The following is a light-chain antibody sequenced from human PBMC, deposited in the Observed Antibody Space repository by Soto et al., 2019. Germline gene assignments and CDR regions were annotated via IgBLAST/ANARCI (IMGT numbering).Light chain of an antibody. Sequence: DIQMTQSPSSLSASVGDRVTITCRASQGISYYLAWFQQKPGKAPKSLIYDASSLRSGVPSKFSGSGFGTDFTLTISSLQPEDFATYYCQQYNGYPLTLGQGTRLEIK. CDR1: QGISYY. CDR2: DAS. V-gene: IGKV1-16*02. CDR3: QQYNGYPLT. J-gene: IGKJ5*01.